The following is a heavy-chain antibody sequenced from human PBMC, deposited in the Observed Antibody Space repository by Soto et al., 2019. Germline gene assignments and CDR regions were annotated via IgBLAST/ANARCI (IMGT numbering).Heavy chain of an antibody. D-gene: IGHD3-3*01. CDR1: GFTFSSYS. J-gene: IGHJ4*02. V-gene: IGHV3-48*02. Sequence: GGSLRLSCAASGFTFSSYSMNWVRQAPGKGLEWVAYISSSSSTIYYADSVNGGFTISSDNAKNSLYLQMNGLRDQDTAVYYCARDGYDFWTGEVFFDYWGQGTLVTVSS. CDR2: ISSSSSTI. CDR3: ARDGYDFWTGEVFFDY.